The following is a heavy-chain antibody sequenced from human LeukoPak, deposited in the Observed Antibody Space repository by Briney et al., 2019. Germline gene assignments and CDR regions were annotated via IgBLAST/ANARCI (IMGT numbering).Heavy chain of an antibody. CDR2: INTNTGNP. J-gene: IGHJ5*02. V-gene: IGHV7-4-1*02. D-gene: IGHD5-12*01. Sequence: ASVKVTCKASGYTFTNYAMSWVRQAPGQGLEWMGWINTNTGNPTYAQGFTGRFVFSLDTSVSTAYLQISSLKAEDTAVYYCARSKAGYVSAGRFDPWGQGTLVTVSS. CDR3: ARSKAGYVSAGRFDP. CDR1: GYTFTNYA.